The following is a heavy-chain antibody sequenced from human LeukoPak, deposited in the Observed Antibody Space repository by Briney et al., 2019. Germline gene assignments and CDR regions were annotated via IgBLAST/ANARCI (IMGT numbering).Heavy chain of an antibody. J-gene: IGHJ4*02. CDR3: ANDLYLGY. CDR1: GFTFSCYG. Sequence: GGSLRLSCAASGFTFSCYGMHWVRQAPGKGLEWVAVIWYDGSNKYYADSVKGRFTISRDNAKNTLYPQMNSLRVEDTAVYYCANDLYLGYGGQGTLVTVSS. V-gene: IGHV3-33*03. CDR2: IWYDGSNK. D-gene: IGHD3-16*01.